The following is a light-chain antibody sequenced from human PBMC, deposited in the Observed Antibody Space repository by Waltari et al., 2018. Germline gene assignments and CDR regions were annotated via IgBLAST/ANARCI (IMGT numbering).Light chain of an antibody. J-gene: IGLJ2*01. CDR1: SSDVGDFNS. Sequence: QSALTPPASVSASPGESITIPCPATSSDVGDFNSVSWYQQHPGKAPKFMIYDVSNRPSGVSHRFSGSKSGNTASLTISGLQAEDEAVYYCSSFTTSSTLLFGGGTKLTVL. CDR3: SSFTTSSTLL. CDR2: DVS. V-gene: IGLV2-14*03.